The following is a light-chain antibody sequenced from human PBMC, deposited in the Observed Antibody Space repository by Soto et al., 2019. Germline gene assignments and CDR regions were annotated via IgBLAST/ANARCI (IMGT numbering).Light chain of an antibody. J-gene: IGLJ1*01. CDR1: SSDVGGYNY. CDR2: DVI. Sequence: QSVLTQPASVSGSPGQSLTISCTGTSSDVGGYNYVAWYQQHPGKAPKLIIYDVINRPSGVSNRFSGSTSGNTASLTSSGLQVEDEADHYCCSYAGSSTYVFGSESKVTIL. CDR3: CSYAGSSTYV. V-gene: IGLV2-14*01.